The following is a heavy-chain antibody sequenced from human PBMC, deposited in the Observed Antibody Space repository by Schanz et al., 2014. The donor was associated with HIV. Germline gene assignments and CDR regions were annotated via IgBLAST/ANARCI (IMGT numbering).Heavy chain of an antibody. CDR3: ARGARYGMDV. CDR1: GSTFPDLD. Sequence: LVQSGAEVKRPGASVTVSCTAAGSTFPDLDVNWVRQAPGQGLEWMGWISAYNGKTNYARKVQGRVTMTTDTSTTTAYMELRSLRSDDTAVYYCARGARYGMDVWGQGTTVTVSS. V-gene: IGHV1-18*01. J-gene: IGHJ6*02. CDR2: ISAYNGKT.